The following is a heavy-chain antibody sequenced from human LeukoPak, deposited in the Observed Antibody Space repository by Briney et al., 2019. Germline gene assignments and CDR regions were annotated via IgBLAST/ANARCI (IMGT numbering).Heavy chain of an antibody. J-gene: IGHJ4*02. CDR1: GFTFSSYA. Sequence: PGGYLRLSCAASGFTFSSYAMSWVSQAPGKGLEWVSTFSGSSGSTNYADSVKGRFTISRDDSKNTLYLQMDSLRAEDTALYYCARGYKSTSYSAADYWGQGTLVTVSS. D-gene: IGHD6-13*01. V-gene: IGHV3-23*01. CDR2: FSGSSGST. CDR3: ARGYKSTSYSAADY.